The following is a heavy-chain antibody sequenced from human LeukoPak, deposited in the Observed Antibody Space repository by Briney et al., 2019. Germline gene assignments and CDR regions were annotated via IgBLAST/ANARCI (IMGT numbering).Heavy chain of an antibody. CDR1: GYTFTSYY. D-gene: IGHD1-26*01. V-gene: IGHV1-46*01. CDR2: INPSGGST. J-gene: IGHJ6*02. CDR3: AGKSKWEPLPYYYGMDV. Sequence: ASVKVSCKASGYTFTSYYMHWLRQAPGQGLEWMGIINPSGGSTSYAQKFQGRVTMTRDTSTSTVYMELSSLRSEDTAVYYCAGKSKWEPLPYYYGMDVWGQGTTVTVSS.